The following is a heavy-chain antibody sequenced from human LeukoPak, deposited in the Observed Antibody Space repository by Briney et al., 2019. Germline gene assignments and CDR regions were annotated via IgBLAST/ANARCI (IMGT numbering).Heavy chain of an antibody. D-gene: IGHD2-2*01. CDR3: AKLLSAVPAANVDY. Sequence: GGSLRLSCAASGFIFSSYAMSWVRQAPGKGLEWVSAISGSGGSTYYADSVKGRFTISRDNSKNTLYLQMNSLRAEDTAVYYCAKLLSAVPAANVDYWGQGTLVTVSS. V-gene: IGHV3-23*01. CDR1: GFIFSSYA. CDR2: ISGSGGST. J-gene: IGHJ4*02.